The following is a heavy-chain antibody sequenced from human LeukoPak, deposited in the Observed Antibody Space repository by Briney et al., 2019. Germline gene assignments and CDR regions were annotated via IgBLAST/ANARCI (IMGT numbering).Heavy chain of an antibody. D-gene: IGHD6-19*01. Sequence: SETLSLTCAVYGGSFSGYYWSWIRQPPGKGLVWIREINHSGSTNYNPSLKSRVTISVDTPKNQFSLKLSSVTAAGTAVYYCARPVSGSSGRYYNYWGQGTLVTVSS. J-gene: IGHJ4*02. V-gene: IGHV4-34*01. CDR2: INHSGST. CDR1: GGSFSGYY. CDR3: ARPVSGSSGRYYNY.